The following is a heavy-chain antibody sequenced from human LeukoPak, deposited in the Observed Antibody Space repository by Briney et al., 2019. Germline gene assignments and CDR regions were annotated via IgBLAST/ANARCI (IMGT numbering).Heavy chain of an antibody. Sequence: ASVKVSCKASGYTFTSYYMHWVRPAAGQGVEWMGIINPSGGSTSYAQKFQGRVTMTRDMSTSTVYMELSSLRSEDTAVYYCARGMHPYSSSLPPYYYYYMDVWGKGTTVTVSS. D-gene: IGHD6-13*01. CDR1: GYTFTSYY. J-gene: IGHJ6*03. CDR3: ARGMHPYSSSLPPYYYYYMDV. V-gene: IGHV1-46*01. CDR2: INPSGGST.